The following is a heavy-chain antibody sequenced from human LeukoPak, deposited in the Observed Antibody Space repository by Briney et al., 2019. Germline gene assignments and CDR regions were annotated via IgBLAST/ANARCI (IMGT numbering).Heavy chain of an antibody. Sequence: SETLSLTCAVYGGSFSGYYWSWIRQPPGKGLEWIGEINHSGSTNYNPSLKSRVTISVDTSKNQFSLKLSSVTAADTVVYYCARVELLWFGELDYWGQGTLVTVSS. V-gene: IGHV4-34*01. CDR2: INHSGST. D-gene: IGHD3-10*01. J-gene: IGHJ4*02. CDR3: ARVELLWFGELDY. CDR1: GGSFSGYY.